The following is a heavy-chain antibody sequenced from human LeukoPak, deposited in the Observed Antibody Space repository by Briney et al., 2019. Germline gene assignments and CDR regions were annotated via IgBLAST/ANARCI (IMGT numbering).Heavy chain of an antibody. Sequence: SETLSLTCTVSGGSISSGSYYGSWIRQPAGKGLEWIGRIYTSGSTNYNPSLKSRVTISVDTSKNQFSLKLSSVTAADTAVYYCARGEGATLLDYWGQGTLVTVSS. CDR2: IYTSGST. J-gene: IGHJ4*02. CDR1: GGSISSGSYY. D-gene: IGHD4/OR15-4a*01. V-gene: IGHV4-61*02. CDR3: ARGEGATLLDY.